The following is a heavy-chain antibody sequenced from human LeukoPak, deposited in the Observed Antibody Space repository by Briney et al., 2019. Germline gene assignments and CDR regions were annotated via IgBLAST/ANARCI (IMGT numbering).Heavy chain of an antibody. J-gene: IGHJ4*02. V-gene: IGHV4-39*01. CDR2: ICYSGST. CDR3: ARQNSYQFDY. D-gene: IGHD2-2*01. Sequence: SETLSLTCTVSGGSISSSNYYWGCIRQPPGKGLEWIGSICYSGSTYYNPSLKSRVTISVHTSKNQFSLKLSPVTAADTAPYYCARQNSYQFDYWGQGTLVTVSS. CDR1: GGSISSSNYY.